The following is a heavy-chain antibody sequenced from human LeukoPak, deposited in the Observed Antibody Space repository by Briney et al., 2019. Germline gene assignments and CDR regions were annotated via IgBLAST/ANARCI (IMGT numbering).Heavy chain of an antibody. CDR2: ITGDGGGT. V-gene: IGHV3-23*01. J-gene: IGHJ3*02. CDR3: AKDEDGSGAFDI. CDR1: GFTFSSYA. Sequence: GGSLRLSCAASGFTFSSYAMSWVRQAPGKGLEWVSKITGDGGGTYYAGSVRGRFIISRDNSKNTLYLQMNSLRAEDTAVYYCAKDEDGSGAFDIWGQGTMVTVSS.